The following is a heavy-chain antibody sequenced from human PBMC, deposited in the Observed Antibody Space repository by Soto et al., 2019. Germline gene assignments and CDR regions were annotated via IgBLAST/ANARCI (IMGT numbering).Heavy chain of an antibody. J-gene: IGHJ5*02. D-gene: IGHD3-10*02. V-gene: IGHV3-23*05. CDR3: AKGGLGRDVVFET. CDR1: GFIFKNYA. Sequence: GSLRLSCAASGFIFKNYAMSWVRQAPGKGLEWVAAINGSGNTTYYEDSVKGRFTISRDNSKNTLDLQMNSLRAEDTAIYHCAKGGLGRDVVFETWGQGTLVTVSS. CDR2: INGSGNTT.